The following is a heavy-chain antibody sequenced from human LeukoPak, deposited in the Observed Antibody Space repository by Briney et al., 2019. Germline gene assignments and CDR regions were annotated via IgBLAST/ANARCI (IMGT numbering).Heavy chain of an antibody. CDR2: IWYDESKK. CDR1: GFTFSSYA. V-gene: IGHV3-33*01. Sequence: GRSLRLSCAASGFTFSSYAMHWVRQAPGKGLEWVAVIWYDESKKYYTDSVKGRFTISRDNSKNTLYLQMNSLRAEDTAVYYCARDHSTTVYYFDYWGQGTLVTASS. J-gene: IGHJ4*02. CDR3: ARDHSTTVYYFDY. D-gene: IGHD4-17*01.